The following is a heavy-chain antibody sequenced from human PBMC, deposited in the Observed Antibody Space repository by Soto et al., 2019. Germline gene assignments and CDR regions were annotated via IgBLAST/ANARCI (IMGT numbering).Heavy chain of an antibody. CDR3: ARDRVGYSSSPFYYYYGMDV. D-gene: IGHD6-13*01. CDR2: IYYSGST. CDR1: GGSISSYY. V-gene: IGHV4-59*01. Sequence: PSETLSLTCTVSGGSISSYYWSWIRQPPGKGLEWIGYIYYSGSTNYNPSLKSRVTISVDTSKNQFSLKLSSVTAADTAVYYCARDRVGYSSSPFYYYYGMDVWGQGTTVTVSS. J-gene: IGHJ6*02.